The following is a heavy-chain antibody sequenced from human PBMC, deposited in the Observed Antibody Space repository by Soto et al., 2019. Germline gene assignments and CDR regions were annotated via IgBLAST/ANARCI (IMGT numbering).Heavy chain of an antibody. CDR2: ISGSGGST. V-gene: IGHV3-23*01. CDR3: AKESSLPIVATPFDY. Sequence: GGSLRLSCAASGFTFSSYSMNWVRQAPGKGLEWVSYISGSGGSTYYADSVKGRFTISRDNSKNTLYLQMNSLRAEDTAVYYCAKESSLPIVATPFDYWGQGTLVTRLL. D-gene: IGHD5-12*01. CDR1: GFTFSSYS. J-gene: IGHJ4*02.